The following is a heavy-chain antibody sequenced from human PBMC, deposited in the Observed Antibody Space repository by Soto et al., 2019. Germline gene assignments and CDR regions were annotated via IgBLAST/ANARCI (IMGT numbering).Heavy chain of an antibody. CDR2: INAGNGNT. J-gene: IGHJ5*02. CDR1: GYTFTSYA. V-gene: IGHV1-3*01. Sequence: ASVKVSCKASGYTFTSYAIDWVRQAPGQRLEWMGWINAGNGNTKYSQKFQGRVTITRDTSASTAYMELSSLRSEDTAVYYCARGSPLWFDPWGQGTLVTVAS. CDR3: ARGSPLWFDP.